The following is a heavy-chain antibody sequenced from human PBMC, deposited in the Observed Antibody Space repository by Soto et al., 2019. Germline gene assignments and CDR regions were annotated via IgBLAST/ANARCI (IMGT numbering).Heavy chain of an antibody. V-gene: IGHV3-53*01. J-gene: IGHJ6*03. Sequence: GGSLRLSCAASGFTVSSNYMSWVRQAPGKGLEWVSVIYSGGSTYYADSVKGRFTISRDNSKNTLYLQMNSLRAEDMAVYYCARPLSGTTDYYYYMDVWGKGTTVTVSS. D-gene: IGHD1-7*01. CDR3: ARPLSGTTDYYYYMDV. CDR1: GFTVSSNY. CDR2: IYSGGST.